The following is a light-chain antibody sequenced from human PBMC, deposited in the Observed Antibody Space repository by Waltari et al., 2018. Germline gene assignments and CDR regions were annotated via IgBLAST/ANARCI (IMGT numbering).Light chain of an antibody. CDR3: QQYNSFPWT. CDR2: RAS. CDR1: QSVNTW. J-gene: IGKJ1*01. Sequence: IQMTQSPSTLSASAGDRVVITCRASQSVNTWFAWDQQRPGKAPNLLISRASSFHSGVPSRFSGRGSGTEFTLTINSLQPDDFASYYCQQYNSFPWTFGQGTKVEIK. V-gene: IGKV1-5*03.